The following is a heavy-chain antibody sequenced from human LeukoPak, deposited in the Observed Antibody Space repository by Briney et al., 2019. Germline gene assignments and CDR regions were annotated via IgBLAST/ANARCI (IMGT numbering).Heavy chain of an antibody. J-gene: IGHJ5*02. CDR3: ARDIIMVTYWFDP. Sequence: ASVKVSCKASGYTFTSYGISWVRQAPGQGLGWMGWISAYNGNTNYAQKLQGRVTMTTDTSTSTAYMELRSLRSGDTAVYYCARDIIMVTYWFDPWGQGTLVTVSS. V-gene: IGHV1-18*01. CDR1: GYTFTSYG. CDR2: ISAYNGNT. D-gene: IGHD5-18*01.